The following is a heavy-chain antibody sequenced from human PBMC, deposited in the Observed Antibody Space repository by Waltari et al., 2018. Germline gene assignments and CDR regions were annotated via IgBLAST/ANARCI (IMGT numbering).Heavy chain of an antibody. V-gene: IGHV4-4*07. Sequence: QVQLQESGPGLVKPSETLSLTCTVSGGSLSSYYWSWIRQPAGKGLEWIGRSYTSGSTNYNPSLKSRVTMSVDTSKNQFSLKLSSVTAADTAVYYCARDGGAVAGGVNWFDPWGQGTLVTVSS. CDR1: GGSLSSYY. CDR2: SYTSGST. D-gene: IGHD6-19*01. J-gene: IGHJ5*02. CDR3: ARDGGAVAGGVNWFDP.